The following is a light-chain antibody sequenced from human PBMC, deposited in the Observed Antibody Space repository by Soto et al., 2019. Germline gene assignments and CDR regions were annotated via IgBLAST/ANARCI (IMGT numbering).Light chain of an antibody. CDR1: SSNIGSNY. CDR3: SAWDGSLSGRV. Sequence: QSVLTQSPSVSGTPGQRVTISCSGSSSNIGSNYVYWYRQLPGTAPKLLIYSDTQRPSGVPDRFSGSKSGTSASLAISGLRSEDEADYYCSAWDGSLSGRVFGGGTKLTVL. CDR2: SDT. V-gene: IGLV1-47*02. J-gene: IGLJ2*01.